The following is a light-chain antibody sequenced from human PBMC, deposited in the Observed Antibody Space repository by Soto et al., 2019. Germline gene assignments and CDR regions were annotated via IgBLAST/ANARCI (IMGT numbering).Light chain of an antibody. CDR3: QQNSNLQAT. J-gene: IGKJ1*01. Sequence: EIVLTQSPATLSLSRGDRSTLXXRASQSVTTYINWFQQKPGQPPRXIIYEASTGVTGIPDRISGSGSGTDFSLTISSLEPEDSAVYYCQQNSNLQATFGQGTKVDIK. CDR2: EAS. V-gene: IGKV3-11*01. CDR1: QSVTTY.